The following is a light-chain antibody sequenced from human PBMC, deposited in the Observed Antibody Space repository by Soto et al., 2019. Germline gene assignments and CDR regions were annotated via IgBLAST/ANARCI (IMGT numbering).Light chain of an antibody. V-gene: IGLV3-1*01. J-gene: IGLJ2*01. CDR2: QDS. CDR3: QAWDSRTVV. CDR1: KLGDKY. Sequence: SYELTQPPSVSVSPGQTAIITCSGDKLGDKYACWYQQKPGQSPVLVIYQDSKRPSGIPERFSGSNSGNTATLTISGTQAMDEADYYCQAWDSRTVVLGGGTKVTVL.